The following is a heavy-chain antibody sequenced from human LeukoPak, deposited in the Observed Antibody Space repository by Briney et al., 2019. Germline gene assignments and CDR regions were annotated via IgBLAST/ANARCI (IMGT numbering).Heavy chain of an antibody. J-gene: IGHJ4*02. CDR3: AKVYQLGTSPPPDY. V-gene: IGHV3-30*02. CDR2: IRYDGSNK. D-gene: IGHD7-27*01. Sequence: GGSLRLSCAASGFTFSSYGMHWVRQAPGKGLEWVAFIRYDGSNKYYADSVKGRFTISRDNSKNTLYLQMNSLRAEDTAVYYCAKVYQLGTSPPPDYWGRGTLVTVSS. CDR1: GFTFSSYG.